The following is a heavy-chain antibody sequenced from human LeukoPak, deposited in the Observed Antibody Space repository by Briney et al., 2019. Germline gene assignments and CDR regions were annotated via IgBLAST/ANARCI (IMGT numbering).Heavy chain of an antibody. V-gene: IGHV1-69-2*01. CDR3: ASLIGGTTEYFDS. D-gene: IGHD1-1*01. CDR1: GYIFIDXY. J-gene: IGHJ4*02. CDR2: VDPADGET. Sequence: GASVXXXCKAXGYIFIDXYXXWVXQXPXXGXEXMGXVDPADGETRYAEKFQGRVTITADTSTDTVYMDLSSLRPEDTAVYYCASLIGGTTEYFDSWGQGTLVTVSS.